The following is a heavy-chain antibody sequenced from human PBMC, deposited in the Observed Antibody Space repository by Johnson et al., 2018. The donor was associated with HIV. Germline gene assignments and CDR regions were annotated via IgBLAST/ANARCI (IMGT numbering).Heavy chain of an antibody. CDR1: GFTVSSNY. CDR3: ARDADKDLWFGESADAFDI. CDR2: IYSGGST. J-gene: IGHJ3*02. V-gene: IGHV3-53*04. Sequence: VQLVESGGGVVQPGGSLRLSCAASGFTVSSNYMSWVRQAPGKGLEWVSVIYSGGSTYYADSVKGRFTISRDNSKNTLYLQMNSLRTEDTALYYCARDADKDLWFGESADAFDIWGQGTMVTVSS. D-gene: IGHD3-10*01.